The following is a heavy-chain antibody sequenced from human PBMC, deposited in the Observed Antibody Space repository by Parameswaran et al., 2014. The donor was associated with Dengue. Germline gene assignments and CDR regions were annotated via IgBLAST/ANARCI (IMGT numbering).Heavy chain of an antibody. J-gene: IGHJ3*02. CDR3: GVFGVVIDAFDI. Sequence: WVRQAPGQGLEWMGGFDPEDGETIYAQKFQGRVTMTEDTSTDTAYMELSSLRSEDTAVYYCGVFGVVIDAFDIWGQGTMVTVSS. D-gene: IGHD3-3*01. V-gene: IGHV1-24*01. CDR2: FDPEDGET.